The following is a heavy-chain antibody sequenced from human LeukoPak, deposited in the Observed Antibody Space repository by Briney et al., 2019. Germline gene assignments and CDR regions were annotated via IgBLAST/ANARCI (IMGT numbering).Heavy chain of an antibody. D-gene: IGHD3-22*01. CDR2: IYPGDSDT. Sequence: PGESLKISCKGSGYSFTSYWIGWVRQMPGKGLEWMGIIYPGDSDTRYSPSFQGQVTISADKSISTAYLQWSSLKASDTAMYYCARALGDYDSSGYNNWFDPWGQGTLVTVSS. CDR1: GYSFTSYW. CDR3: ARALGDYDSSGYNNWFDP. J-gene: IGHJ5*02. V-gene: IGHV5-51*01.